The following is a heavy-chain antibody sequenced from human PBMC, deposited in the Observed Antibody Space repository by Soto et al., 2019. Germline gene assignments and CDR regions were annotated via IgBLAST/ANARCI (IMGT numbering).Heavy chain of an antibody. CDR1: GGSISRGDYY. CDR3: VREGNLGRWIQPLDS. J-gene: IGHJ4*02. Sequence: PSVTLSLTCTVSGGSISRGDYYRSLIHQPPGKGLEWIGNIHYNGNTKYSPSLKSRVTMSVDTSKNHFSLKLISVTTADTAVYFCVREGNLGRWIQPLDSWGQGTLVTVSS. D-gene: IGHD2-2*03. CDR2: IHYNGNT. V-gene: IGHV4-61*03.